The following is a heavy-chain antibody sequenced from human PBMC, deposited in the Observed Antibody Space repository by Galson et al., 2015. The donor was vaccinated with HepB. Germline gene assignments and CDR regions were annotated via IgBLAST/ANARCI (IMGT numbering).Heavy chain of an antibody. CDR2: IKPDASEK. J-gene: IGHJ4*02. D-gene: IGHD4-17*01. CDR3: ARVADSDYGDHSHFDS. Sequence: LRLSCAASGLTFSSSWMNWVRQAPGKGLEWVASIKPDASEKYYVDSVKGRFTISRDNVKNSMYLQMNRLRAEDTAVYYCARVADSDYGDHSHFDSWGQGTLVTVSS. V-gene: IGHV3-7*01. CDR1: GLTFSSSW.